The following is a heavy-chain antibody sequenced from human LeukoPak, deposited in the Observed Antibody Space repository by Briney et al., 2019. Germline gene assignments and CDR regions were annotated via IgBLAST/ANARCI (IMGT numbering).Heavy chain of an antibody. J-gene: IGHJ5*02. CDR2: IYYSGST. CDR1: GGSISSYY. V-gene: IGHV4-59*08. D-gene: IGHD1-7*01. CDR3: ARLADNWNYGNWFDP. Sequence: SETLSLTCTVSGGSISSYYWSWIRQPPGKGLEWIGYIYYSGSTNYNPSLKSRVTISVDTSKNQFSLKLSSVTAADTAVYYCARLADNWNYGNWFDPWGQGTLVTVSS.